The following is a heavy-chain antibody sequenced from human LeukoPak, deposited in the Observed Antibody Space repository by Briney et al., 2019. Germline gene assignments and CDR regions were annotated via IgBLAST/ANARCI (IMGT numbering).Heavy chain of an antibody. D-gene: IGHD3-3*01. V-gene: IGHV3-15*01. CDR3: TTDADSITIFGVVTNYYYMDV. J-gene: IGHJ6*03. CDR1: GFTFSNYA. CDR2: IKSKTDGGTT. Sequence: GGSLRLSCVASGFTFSNYAMSWVRQAPGKGLEWVGRIKSKTDGGTTDYAAPVKGRFTISRDDSKNMLYLQMNSLKTEDTAVYYCTTDADSITIFGVVTNYYYMDVWGKGTTVTVSS.